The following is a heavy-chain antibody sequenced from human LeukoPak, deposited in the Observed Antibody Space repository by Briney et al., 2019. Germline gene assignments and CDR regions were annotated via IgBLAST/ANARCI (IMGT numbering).Heavy chain of an antibody. V-gene: IGHV4-39*01. CDR1: GGSISSSSYY. CDR2: IYYSGST. CDR3: ARHRCSSTSCFYFDY. D-gene: IGHD2-2*01. J-gene: IGHJ4*02. Sequence: PSETLSLTCTVSGGSISSSSYYWGWIRQPPGKGLEWIGSIYYSGSTYYNPSLKSRVTISVDTSKNQFSLKLSSVTAADTAVYYCARHRCSSTSCFYFDYWGQGTLVTVSS.